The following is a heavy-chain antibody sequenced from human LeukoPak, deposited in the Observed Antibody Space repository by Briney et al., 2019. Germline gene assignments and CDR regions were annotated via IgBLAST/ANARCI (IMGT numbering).Heavy chain of an antibody. CDR2: ISSSSGDT. J-gene: IGHJ4*02. CDR1: GFTFSNYA. V-gene: IGHV3-23*01. Sequence: GGSLTLSCAASGFTFSNYAMRWVRQAPGKGLEWVSAISSSSGDTYYSDSVKGRFTISRDNSKNTLYLQMNSLRAEDTAVYYCAKERDSSGRNYFDYWGQGTLVTVSS. CDR3: AKERDSSGRNYFDY. D-gene: IGHD3-22*01.